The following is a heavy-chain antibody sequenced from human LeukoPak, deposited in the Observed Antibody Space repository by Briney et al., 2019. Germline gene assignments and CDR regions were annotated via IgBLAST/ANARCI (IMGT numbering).Heavy chain of an antibody. Sequence: GGSLRLSCAASGFTFSSYAMSWVRQAPGKGLGWVSSISGNSGRTYYADSVKGRFSISRDNSNNTLYLQMNSLRAEDAAVYYCAKSTSSWERVDYWGQGTLVTVPS. CDR2: ISGNSGRT. D-gene: IGHD6-13*01. V-gene: IGHV3-23*01. CDR1: GFTFSSYA. CDR3: AKSTSSWERVDY. J-gene: IGHJ4*02.